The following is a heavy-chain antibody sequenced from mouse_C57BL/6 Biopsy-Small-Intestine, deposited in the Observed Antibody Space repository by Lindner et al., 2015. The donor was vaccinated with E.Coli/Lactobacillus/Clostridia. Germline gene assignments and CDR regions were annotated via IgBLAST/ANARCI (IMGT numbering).Heavy chain of an antibody. V-gene: IGHV1-20*01. D-gene: IGHD2-2*01. CDR1: GYSFTGYF. Sequence: VQLQESGPELVKPGDSVKISCKASGYSFTGYFMNWVMQSHGKSLEWIGHINPNNGDILYNQKFKGKATLTVDKSSSTAHMELRSLTSEDSAVYYCASYGYDFDYWGQGTTLTVSS. J-gene: IGHJ2*01. CDR3: ASYGYDFDY. CDR2: INPNNGDI.